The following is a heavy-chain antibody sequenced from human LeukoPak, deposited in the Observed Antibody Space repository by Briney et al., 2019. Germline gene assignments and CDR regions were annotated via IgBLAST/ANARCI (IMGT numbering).Heavy chain of an antibody. D-gene: IGHD6-13*01. CDR3: ARAGIAAAGRFFDY. V-gene: IGHV4-4*07. J-gene: IGHJ4*02. Sequence: PSETLSLTCAVSGGSISTYYWSWIRQPAGKGLEWIGRIYSSGSTNYNPSLESRVTMSVDTSKNQFSLNLTSVTAADTAVYYCARAGIAAAGRFFDYWGQGTLVTASS. CDR2: IYSSGST. CDR1: GGSISTYY.